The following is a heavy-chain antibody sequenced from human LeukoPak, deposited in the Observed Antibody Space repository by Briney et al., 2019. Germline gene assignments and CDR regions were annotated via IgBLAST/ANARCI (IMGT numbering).Heavy chain of an antibody. CDR2: IYYSGST. D-gene: IGHD6-19*01. J-gene: IGHJ5*02. Sequence: SETLSLTCTVSGGSISSSSYYWGWIRQPPEKGLEWIGSIYYSGSTYYNPSLKSRVTISVDTSKNQFSLKLSSVTAADTAVYYCATTVAVAGPTGFDPWGLGTLVTVSS. CDR3: ATTVAVAGPTGFDP. V-gene: IGHV4-39*01. CDR1: GGSISSSSYY.